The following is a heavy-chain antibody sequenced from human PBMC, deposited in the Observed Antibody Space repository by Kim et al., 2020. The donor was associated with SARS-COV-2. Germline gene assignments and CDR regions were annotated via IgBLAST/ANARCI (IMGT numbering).Heavy chain of an antibody. CDR3: ARHGGGSIVLVVYAAHFDY. CDR1: GGSISSSSYY. V-gene: IGHV4-39*01. D-gene: IGHD2-8*02. J-gene: IGHJ4*02. Sequence: SETLSLTCTVSGGSISSSSYYWGWIRPPPGKGLEWIGSIYYSGSTYYNPSIKSRVTISVDTSKNQFSLKQSSVTAADTAVYYCARHGGGSIVLVVYAAHFDYWGQGTLVTVSS. CDR2: IYYSGST.